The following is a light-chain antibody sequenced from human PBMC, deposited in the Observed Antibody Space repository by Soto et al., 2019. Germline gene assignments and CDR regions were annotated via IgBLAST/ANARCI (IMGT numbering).Light chain of an antibody. J-gene: IGKJ4*01. CDR2: DAS. CDR1: QSVSSY. CDR3: QQRSNWLLT. V-gene: IGKV3-11*01. Sequence: EMVLTQSPATLSLSPGERATPSCRASQSVSSYLAWYQQKPGQAPRLLIYDASNRATGIPARFSGSGSGTDFTLTISSLEPEDFAVYYCQQRSNWLLTFGGGTKVDIK.